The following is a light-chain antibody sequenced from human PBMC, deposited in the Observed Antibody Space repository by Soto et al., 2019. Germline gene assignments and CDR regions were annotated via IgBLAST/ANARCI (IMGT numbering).Light chain of an antibody. J-gene: IGLJ1*01. CDR1: GSDVGSYKY. Sequence: QSALTQPASVSGSLGQSITISCTGTGSDVGSYKYVSWYQQHPGKAPKLIIFEVGNRPSGVSDRFSGSKSGTSASLAITGLQAEDEADYYCQSYDSSLSGYVFGTGTKVTVL. CDR3: QSYDSSLSGYV. V-gene: IGLV2-14*01. CDR2: EVG.